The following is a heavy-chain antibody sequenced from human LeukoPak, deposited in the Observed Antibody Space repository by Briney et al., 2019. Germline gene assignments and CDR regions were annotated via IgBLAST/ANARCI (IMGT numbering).Heavy chain of an antibody. CDR2: IHSSGNT. Sequence: GGSLRLSCAASGFTVTSIFMTRVRQAPGKGLEWVSVIHSSGNTYYADSVKGRFTISRDNSKNTLYLQMNSLRAEDTAVYYCARGGSGWYLYPEWGQGTMVTVSS. D-gene: IGHD6-19*01. J-gene: IGHJ3*01. V-gene: IGHV3-53*01. CDR1: GFTVTSIF. CDR3: ARGGSGWYLYPE.